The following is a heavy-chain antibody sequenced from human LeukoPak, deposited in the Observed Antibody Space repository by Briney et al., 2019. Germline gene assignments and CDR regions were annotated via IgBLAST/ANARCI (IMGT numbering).Heavy chain of an antibody. CDR3: ARVSRGSAMVENDY. CDR1: GYTFTGYY. V-gene: IGHV1-2*02. CDR2: INPNSGGT. J-gene: IGHJ4*02. D-gene: IGHD5-18*01. Sequence: ASVKVSCKASGYTFTGYYMHWVRQAPGQGLEWMGWINPNSGGTNYAQKFQGRVTMTRDTSISTAYMELSRLRSDDTAVYYCARVSRGSAMVENDYWRQGTLVTVSS.